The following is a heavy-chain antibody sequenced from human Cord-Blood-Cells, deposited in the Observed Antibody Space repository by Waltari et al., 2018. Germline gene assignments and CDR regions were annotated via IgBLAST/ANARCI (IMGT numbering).Heavy chain of an antibody. CDR2: INLNSGGK. CDR3: ARMGNWNYAFDI. D-gene: IGHD1-7*01. Sequence: QVQLVQSAAAVEKAGASLKASCNASGYIFTGHSFFWVTQAPGQGLAWMGWINLNSGGKNYAQKFQSWVTMTRDTSISTAHMELSRLRSDDTAVYYCARMGNWNYAFDIWGQGTMVTVSS. J-gene: IGHJ3*02. V-gene: IGHV1-2*04. CDR1: GYIFTGHS.